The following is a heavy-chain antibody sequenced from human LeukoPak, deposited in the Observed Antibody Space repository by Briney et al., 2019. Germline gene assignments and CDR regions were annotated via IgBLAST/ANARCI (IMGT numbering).Heavy chain of an antibody. D-gene: IGHD5-18*01. CDR1: GFTFSSYA. CDR2: ISSNGGST. V-gene: IGHV3-64*01. Sequence: PGGSLRLSCAASGFTFSSYAMHWVRQAPGKGLEYVSAISSNGGSTYYANSVKGRFTISRDNSKNTLYLQMGSLRAEDMAVYYCARDSELYNYGYVFDYWGQGTLVTVSS. J-gene: IGHJ4*02. CDR3: ARDSELYNYGYVFDY.